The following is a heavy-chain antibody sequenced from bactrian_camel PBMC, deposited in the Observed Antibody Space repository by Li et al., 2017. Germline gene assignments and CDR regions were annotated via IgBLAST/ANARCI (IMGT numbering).Heavy chain of an antibody. CDR2: INNGGGSV. V-gene: IGHV3S31*01. Sequence: VQLVESGGGLVQPGGSLRLSCTASGFAFSKYSMIWARQAPGKGLEWVSTINNGGGSVYYANSVKGRFTISRDNAKNTLYLQMNSLETEDTAVYYYAADPYPLWDYGVGMDFGYWGQGTQVTVS. D-gene: IGHD5*01. CDR3: AADPYPLWDYGVGMDFGY. CDR1: GFAFSKYS. J-gene: IGHJ6*01.